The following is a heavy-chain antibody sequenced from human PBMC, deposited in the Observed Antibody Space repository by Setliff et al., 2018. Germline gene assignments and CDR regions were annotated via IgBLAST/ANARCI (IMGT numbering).Heavy chain of an antibody. V-gene: IGHV1-46*01. CDR3: ARGVFPYHYEGAFDI. Sequence: ASVKVSCKASGYTFTSHYMHWVRQAPGLGLEWMGTINPSSGRTSYAQKFQGRVTMTRDTSTSTVYMDMSSLRSEDTAVYYCARGVFPYHYEGAFDIWGLGTMVTVSS. CDR2: INPSSGRT. CDR1: GYTFTSHY. J-gene: IGHJ3*02. D-gene: IGHD3-22*01.